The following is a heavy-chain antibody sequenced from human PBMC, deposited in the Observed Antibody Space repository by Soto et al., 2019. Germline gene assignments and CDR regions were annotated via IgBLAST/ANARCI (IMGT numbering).Heavy chain of an antibody. Sequence: QVPLVQSGAEVKKPGASVKVSCKASGYTFTSYGISWVRQAPGQGLEWMGWISAYNGNTNYAQKPQGRVTMTTDTSTSTAYMELRSLRSDDTAVYYCARDPVVAAPTGYYYYYGMDVWGQGTTVTVSS. J-gene: IGHJ6*02. CDR3: ARDPVVAAPTGYYYYYGMDV. V-gene: IGHV1-18*01. CDR2: ISAYNGNT. D-gene: IGHD2-15*01. CDR1: GYTFTSYG.